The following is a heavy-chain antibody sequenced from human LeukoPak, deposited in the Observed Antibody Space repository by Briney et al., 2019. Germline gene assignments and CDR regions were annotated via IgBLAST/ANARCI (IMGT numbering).Heavy chain of an antibody. CDR3: ARGTSSSWYRWFDY. Sequence: SSGTLSLTCTVSGGSISSSSYYWGWIRQPPGKGLEWIGSIYYSGSTYYNPSLKSRVTISVDTSKNQFSLKLSSVTAADTAVYYCARGTSSSWYRWFDYWGQGTLVTVSS. CDR1: GGSISSSSYY. V-gene: IGHV4-39*01. J-gene: IGHJ4*02. CDR2: IYYSGST. D-gene: IGHD6-13*01.